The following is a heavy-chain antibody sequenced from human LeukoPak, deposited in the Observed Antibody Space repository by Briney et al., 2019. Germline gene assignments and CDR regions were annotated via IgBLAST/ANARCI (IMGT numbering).Heavy chain of an antibody. V-gene: IGHV4-59*01. D-gene: IGHD3-22*01. CDR1: GASISSYY. Sequence: PSETLSLTCTVSGASISSYYWSWIRQPPGKGLEWIGYIYYSGSANYNPSLKSRVTISVDTSKNQFSLRLSSVTAADTAVYYCARHRYYYDSSGYYYQPWGQGTLVTVSS. CDR2: IYYSGSA. J-gene: IGHJ5*02. CDR3: ARHRYYYDSSGYYYQP.